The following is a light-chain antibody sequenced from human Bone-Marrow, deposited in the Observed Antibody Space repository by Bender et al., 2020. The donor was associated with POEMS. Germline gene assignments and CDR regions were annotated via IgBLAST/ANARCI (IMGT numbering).Light chain of an antibody. V-gene: IGLV2-14*01. Sequence: QSALTQPASVAASPGQSITISCTGTSSDVGAYKYVSWYQQHPGKAPKLMIYDVSNRPSGVSNRFSGSKSGNTASLTISGLQAEDEADYYCTSYTSINTVVFGGGTKLTVL. J-gene: IGLJ3*02. CDR3: TSYTSINTVV. CDR2: DVS. CDR1: SSDVGAYKY.